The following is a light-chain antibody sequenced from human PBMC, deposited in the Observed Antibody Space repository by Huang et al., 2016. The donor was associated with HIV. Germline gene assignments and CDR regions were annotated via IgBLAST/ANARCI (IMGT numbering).Light chain of an antibody. V-gene: IGKV3-15*01. CDR3: QQYNNWPPEET. CDR2: GAS. J-gene: IGKJ3*01. Sequence: EIVMTQSPATLSVSPGERATLSCRASQSISNNLAWYHQKSGQVPRLLIYGASTRATGIPASFSCSGSGTDFTLTISSLQSGDFAVYYCQQYNNWPPEETFGPGTKVDIK. CDR1: QSISNN.